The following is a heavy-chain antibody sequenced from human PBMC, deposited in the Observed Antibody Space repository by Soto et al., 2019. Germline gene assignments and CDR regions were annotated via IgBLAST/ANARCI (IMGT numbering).Heavy chain of an antibody. D-gene: IGHD3-10*01. CDR2: ISSSSNYI. J-gene: IGHJ6*03. V-gene: IGHV3-21*01. CDR1: GFTFGDYA. CDR3: ARDKSYVERGSRDYYVDV. Sequence: GGSLRLSCTASGFTFGDYAMSWFRQAPGKGLEWVSSISSSSNYIDYADSVRGRFTISRDNAENSLYLLMNSLRAEDTAVYYCARDKSYVERGSRDYYVDVWGKGTTVTVSS.